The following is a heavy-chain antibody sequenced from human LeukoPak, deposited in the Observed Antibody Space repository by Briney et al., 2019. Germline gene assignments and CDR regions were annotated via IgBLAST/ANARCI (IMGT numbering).Heavy chain of an antibody. CDR1: GGSISSYY. D-gene: IGHD3-22*01. Sequence: SETLSLTCTVSGGSISSYYWSWIRQPPGKGLEWIGYIYYSESTKYNPSLRSRVTISVDTSKNQFSLKLSSVTAADTAVYYCARGPYDSSGYEDFDYWGQGTLVTVSS. V-gene: IGHV4-59*12. CDR3: ARGPYDSSGYEDFDY. CDR2: IYYSEST. J-gene: IGHJ4*02.